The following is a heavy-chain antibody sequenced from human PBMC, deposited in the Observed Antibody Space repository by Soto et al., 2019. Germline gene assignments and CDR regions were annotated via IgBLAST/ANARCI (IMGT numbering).Heavy chain of an antibody. CDR1: GFTFSSYV. CDR3: ARGGPVGAILYYYGMDV. J-gene: IGHJ6*02. V-gene: IGHV3-33*08. D-gene: IGHD1-26*01. CDR2: IWYDGSNK. Sequence: LRLSCAASGFTFSSYVMHWVRQAPVKGLEWVAVIWYDGSNKYYADSVKGRFTISRDNSKNTLYLQMNSLRAEDTAVYYCARGGPVGAILYYYGMDVWGQGTTVTVSS.